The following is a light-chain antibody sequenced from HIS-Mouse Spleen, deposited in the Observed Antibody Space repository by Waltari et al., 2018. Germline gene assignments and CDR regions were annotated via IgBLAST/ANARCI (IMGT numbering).Light chain of an antibody. J-gene: IGKJ5*01. V-gene: IGKV1-13*02. Sequence: ASQLTQSPSSLSAPVGDRVTISCRASQGISSALAWYQQKPGKAPKLLIYDASSLESGVPSRFSGSGSGTDFTLTISSLQPEDFATYYCQQFNSYPVTFGQGTRLEIK. CDR3: QQFNSYPVT. CDR1: QGISSA. CDR2: DAS.